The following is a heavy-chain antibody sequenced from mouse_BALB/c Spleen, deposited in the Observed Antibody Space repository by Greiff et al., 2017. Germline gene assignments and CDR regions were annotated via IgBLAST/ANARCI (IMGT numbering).Heavy chain of an antibody. CDR3: ARWDGSSSYYAMDY. V-gene: IGHV3-2*02. CDR2: ISYSGST. J-gene: IGHJ4*01. Sequence: EVKLVESGPGLVKPSQSLSLTCTVTGYSITSDYAWNWIRQFPGNKLEWMGYISYSGSTSYNPSLKSRISITRDTSKNQFFLQLNSVTTEDTATYYCARWDGSSSYYAMDYWGQGTSVTVSS. CDR1: GYSITSDYA. D-gene: IGHD1-1*01.